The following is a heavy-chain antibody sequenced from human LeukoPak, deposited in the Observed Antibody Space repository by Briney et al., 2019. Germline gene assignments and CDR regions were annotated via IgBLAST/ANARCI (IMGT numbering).Heavy chain of an antibody. CDR3: TRGTSWGYYDILTGYPFPAQLDP. CDR1: GFTFSSYG. Sequence: GGSLRLSCAASGFTFSSYGMHWVRQAPGKGLEWVAFIRYDGSNKYYADSVKGRFTISRDNSKNTLYLQMNSLKTEDTAVYYCTRGTSWGYYDILTGYPFPAQLDPWGQGTLVTVSS. J-gene: IGHJ5*02. V-gene: IGHV3-30*02. CDR2: IRYDGSNK. D-gene: IGHD3-9*01.